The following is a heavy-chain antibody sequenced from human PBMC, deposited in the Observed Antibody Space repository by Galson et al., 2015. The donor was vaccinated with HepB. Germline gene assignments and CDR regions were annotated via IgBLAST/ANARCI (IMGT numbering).Heavy chain of an antibody. CDR1: GYTFTSYA. Sequence: SVKVSCKASGYTFTSYAMNWVRQAPGQGLEWMGWINTNTGNPTYAQGFTGRFVFSLDTSVSTAYLQISSLKAEDTAVYYCARGIVVVPVSSFDYWGQGTLVTVSS. D-gene: IGHD2-2*01. CDR2: INTNTGNP. J-gene: IGHJ4*02. V-gene: IGHV7-4-1*02. CDR3: ARGIVVVPVSSFDY.